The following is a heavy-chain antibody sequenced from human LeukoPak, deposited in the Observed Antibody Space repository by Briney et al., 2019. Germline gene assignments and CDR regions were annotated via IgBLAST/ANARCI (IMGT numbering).Heavy chain of an antibody. J-gene: IGHJ6*02. D-gene: IGHD2-21*02. V-gene: IGHV1-2*02. CDR3: AKEKDCGGDCYLLFERPMDV. CDR1: GYTFTGYY. CDR2: INPDNGGT. Sequence: ASVKVSCKASGYTFTGYYMHWVRQAPGQGLEWMGWINPDNGGTNYAQKFQGRVTMTRDMSISTAYMELSRLRAEDTAVYYCAKEKDCGGDCYLLFERPMDVWGQGTTVTVSS.